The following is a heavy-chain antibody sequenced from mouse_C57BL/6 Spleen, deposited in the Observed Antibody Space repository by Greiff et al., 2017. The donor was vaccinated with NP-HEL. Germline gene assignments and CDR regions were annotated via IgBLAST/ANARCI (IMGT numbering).Heavy chain of an antibody. CDR1: GFTFSDYG. D-gene: IGHD2-3*01. CDR3: ARRRWDYFDY. Sequence: EVQVVESGGGLVKPGGSLKLSCAASGFTFSDYGMHWVRQAPEKGLEWVAYISSGSSTIYYADTVKGRFTISRDNAKNTLFLQMTSLRSEDTAMYYCARRRWDYFDYWGQGTTLTVSS. CDR2: ISSGSSTI. V-gene: IGHV5-17*01. J-gene: IGHJ2*01.